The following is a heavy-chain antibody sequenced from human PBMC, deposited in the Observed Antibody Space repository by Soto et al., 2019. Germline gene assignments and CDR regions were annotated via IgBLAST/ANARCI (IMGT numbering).Heavy chain of an antibody. D-gene: IGHD4-17*01. CDR3: ARLWGYGDYDLFADYGIDV. J-gene: IGHJ6*02. V-gene: IGHV4-30-2*01. Sequence: SETLSLACAVSGGSISSGGYSWSWIRQPPGKGLEWIGYIYHSGSTYYNPSLKSRVTISVDRSKNQFSLKLSSVTAADTAVYYCARLWGYGDYDLFADYGIDVWAQGTTDTGSS. CDR1: GGSISSGGYS. CDR2: IYHSGST.